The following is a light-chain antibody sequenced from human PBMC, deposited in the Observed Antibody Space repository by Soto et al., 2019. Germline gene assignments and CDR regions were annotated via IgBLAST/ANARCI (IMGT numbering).Light chain of an antibody. Sequence: DIQMTQSPSSLSASVGDRVTITCQASQDINKNLIWYQQKPGKAPKLLIYDASDLETGVPSRFSGSGSGTGFTFTISSLQPEDSATYSCQQSFTTPLTFGGGTKVEVE. J-gene: IGKJ4*01. V-gene: IGKV1-33*01. CDR1: QDINKN. CDR2: DAS. CDR3: QQSFTTPLT.